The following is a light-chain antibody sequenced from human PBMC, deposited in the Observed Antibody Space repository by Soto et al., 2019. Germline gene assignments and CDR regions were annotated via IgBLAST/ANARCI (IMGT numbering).Light chain of an antibody. Sequence: DVQMTQSPSTLSASVVDRVTITCLASQSISSCLAWYQQKPGRAPNLLIYKASNLESGVPSRFSGSGSGTEFTLTISSLQPDDFATYYCQQYNSYSWTFGQGTKVDIK. CDR1: QSISSC. J-gene: IGKJ1*01. CDR3: QQYNSYSWT. V-gene: IGKV1-5*03. CDR2: KAS.